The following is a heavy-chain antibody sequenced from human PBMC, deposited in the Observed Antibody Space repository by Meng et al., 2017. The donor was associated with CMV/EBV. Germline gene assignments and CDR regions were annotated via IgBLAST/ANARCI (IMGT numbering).Heavy chain of an antibody. CDR3: ARVDVDTAMDEEGFDY. D-gene: IGHD5-18*01. V-gene: IGHV1-46*01. Sequence: GYNFTSYYMHWVRQAPGQGLEWMGIINPSGGSTSYAQKFQGRVTMTRDTSTSTVYMELSSLRSEDTAVYYCARVDVDTAMDEEGFDYWGQGTPVTVSS. J-gene: IGHJ4*02. CDR1: GYNFTSYY. CDR2: INPSGGST.